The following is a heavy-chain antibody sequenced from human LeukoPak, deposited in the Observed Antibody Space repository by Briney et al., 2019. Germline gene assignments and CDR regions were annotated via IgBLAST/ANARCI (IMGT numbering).Heavy chain of an antibody. J-gene: IGHJ6*03. CDR1: GYTFTGYY. CDR3: ARASLVAPRNYYMDV. D-gene: IGHD5-12*01. Sequence: ALVKVSCKASGYTFTGYYMHWVRQAPGQGLEWMGWINPNSGGTNYAQKFQGRVTMTRDTSISTAYMELSRLRSDDTAVYYCARASLVAPRNYYMDVWGKGTTVTVSS. CDR2: INPNSGGT. V-gene: IGHV1-2*02.